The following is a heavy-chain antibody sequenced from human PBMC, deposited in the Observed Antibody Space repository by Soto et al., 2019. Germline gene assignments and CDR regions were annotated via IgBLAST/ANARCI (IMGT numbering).Heavy chain of an antibody. CDR2: IGTAGDT. V-gene: IGHV3-13*04. D-gene: IGHD2-2*01. J-gene: IGHJ4*02. Sequence: GGSLRLSCAASGFTFSSYDMHWVRQATGKGLEWVSAIGTAGDTYYADSVKGRCTISRDNSKSTLYLQMNSLRAEDTAVYYCARVSVVLVPAASYYFDYWGQGTLVTVSS. CDR3: ARVSVVLVPAASYYFDY. CDR1: GFTFSSYD.